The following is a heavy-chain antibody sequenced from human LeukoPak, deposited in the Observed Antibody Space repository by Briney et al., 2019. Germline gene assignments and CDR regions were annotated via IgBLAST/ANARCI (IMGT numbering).Heavy chain of an antibody. Sequence: SETLSLTCTVYGGSFTGSYWSWIRQPPREGLEWIGELNHSGSTNYNPPLQRRLTISIDTSKIQFSLKLSSVTAADTAVYYCARGQSGYCTSSSCRGECDYWGQGTLVTVSS. CDR1: GGSFTGSY. J-gene: IGHJ4*02. CDR2: LNHSGST. V-gene: IGHV4-34*01. D-gene: IGHD2-2*01. CDR3: ARGQSGYCTSSSCRGECDY.